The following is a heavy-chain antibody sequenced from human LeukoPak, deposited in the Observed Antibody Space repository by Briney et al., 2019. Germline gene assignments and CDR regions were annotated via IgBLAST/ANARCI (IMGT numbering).Heavy chain of an antibody. V-gene: IGHV3-23*01. D-gene: IGHD5-24*01. CDR3: AKARALPGWLQLGDAFDI. CDR2: ISGSGGST. Sequence: PGGSLRLSCAASGFTFSSYAMSWVRQAPGKGLEWVSAISGSGGSTYYADSVKGRFTISRDNSKNTLYLQMNSLRAEDTAVYYCAKARALPGWLQLGDAFDIWGQGTMVTVSS. CDR1: GFTFSSYA. J-gene: IGHJ3*02.